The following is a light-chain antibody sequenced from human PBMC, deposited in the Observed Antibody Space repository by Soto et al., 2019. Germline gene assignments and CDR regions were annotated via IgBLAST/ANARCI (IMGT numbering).Light chain of an antibody. Sequence: DIQMTQSPSTLSASVGDRVTIACRASQSISTWLAWYQQKPGKAPKLLIYKASILESGVPSRFSGSGSATEFTITISSLQPEDFASYYCQQYETFPLTFGGGTKVEIK. V-gene: IGKV1-5*03. CDR2: KAS. CDR1: QSISTW. J-gene: IGKJ4*01. CDR3: QQYETFPLT.